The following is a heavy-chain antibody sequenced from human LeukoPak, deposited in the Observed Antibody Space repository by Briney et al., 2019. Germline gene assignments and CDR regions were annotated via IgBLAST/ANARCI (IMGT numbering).Heavy chain of an antibody. V-gene: IGHV3-73*01. D-gene: IGHD2-21*02. CDR3: TSPVVTTTFDY. CDR1: GFTFSGSV. CDR2: IRSKANSYAT. Sequence: GGSLRLSCAASGFTFSGSVVHWVGQASGKGLEWVGRIRSKANSYATAYAASVKGRFTISRDDSQNTAYLLMNNLKTEDTAVYYSTSPVVTTTFDYGGQGTLVTVSS. J-gene: IGHJ4*02.